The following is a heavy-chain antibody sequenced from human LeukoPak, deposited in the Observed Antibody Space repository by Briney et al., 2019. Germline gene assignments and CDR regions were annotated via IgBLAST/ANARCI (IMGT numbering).Heavy chain of an antibody. J-gene: IGHJ4*02. Sequence: ASVKVSCKASGGTFSSYAISWVRQAPGQGLEWMGWINPNSGGTNYAQKFQGRVTMTRDTSISTAYMELSRLRSDDTAVYYCARGPLVGSSLGGYFDYWGQGTLVTVS. D-gene: IGHD6-13*01. V-gene: IGHV1-2*02. CDR1: GGTFSSYA. CDR2: INPNSGGT. CDR3: ARGPLVGSSLGGYFDY.